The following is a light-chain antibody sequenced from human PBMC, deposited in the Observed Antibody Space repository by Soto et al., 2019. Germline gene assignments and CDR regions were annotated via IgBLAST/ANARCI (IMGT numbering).Light chain of an antibody. J-gene: IGLJ1*01. Sequence: QSALTQPPSASGSPGQSVPISCSGTKTDIGVYDFVSWYQHHPGKAPRLIMYEVVQRPSGVPDRFSGSKSGNTASLTVSGLQDADEADYFCKSYGGSNTDVFGSGTKLTVL. V-gene: IGLV2-8*01. CDR3: KSYGGSNTDV. CDR2: EVV. CDR1: KTDIGVYDF.